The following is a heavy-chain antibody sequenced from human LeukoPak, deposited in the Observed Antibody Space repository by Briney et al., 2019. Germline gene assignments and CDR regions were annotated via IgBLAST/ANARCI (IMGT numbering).Heavy chain of an antibody. CDR2: INPNSGGT. D-gene: IGHD6-6*01. V-gene: IGHV1-2*02. J-gene: IGHJ6*03. CDR3: ARDAEYSSSYEYYYYMDV. Sequence: GASVKVSCKASGYTFTGYYMHWVRQAPGQGLEWMGWINPNSGGTNYAQKFQGRVTMTRDTSISTAYMELSRLRSDDTAVYYCARDAEYSSSYEYYYYMDVWGKGTTVTVSS. CDR1: GYTFTGYY.